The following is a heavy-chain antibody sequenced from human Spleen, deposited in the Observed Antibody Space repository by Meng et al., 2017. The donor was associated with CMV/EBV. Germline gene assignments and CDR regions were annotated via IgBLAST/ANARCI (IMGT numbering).Heavy chain of an antibody. CDR3: ARESSSSFVLDV. CDR1: GFTLSSYW. V-gene: IGHV3-7*01. CDR2: VKQDGGDK. D-gene: IGHD6-6*01. Sequence: GGSLRLSCAASGFTLSSYWMSWVRQAPGRGPEWVANVKQDGGDKYYVDSVKGRFTISRDNAKNSLYLQMNGLRVEDTAVYYCARESSSSFVLDVWGQGTTVTVSS. J-gene: IGHJ6*02.